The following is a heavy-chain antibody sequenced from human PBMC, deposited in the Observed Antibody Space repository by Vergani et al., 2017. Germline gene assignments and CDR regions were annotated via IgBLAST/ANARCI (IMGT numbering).Heavy chain of an antibody. D-gene: IGHD2-2*01. CDR1: GYSFTSYW. Sequence: EVQLVQSGAEVKKPGESLKISCKGSGYSFTSYWIGWVRQMPGKGLGWMGIIYPGDSDTRYSPSFQGRVTISADKSISTAYLQWSSRKASDTAMYYCASDYCSSTSCFHDAFDIWGQGTMVTVSS. V-gene: IGHV5-51*03. J-gene: IGHJ3*02. CDR2: IYPGDSDT. CDR3: ASDYCSSTSCFHDAFDI.